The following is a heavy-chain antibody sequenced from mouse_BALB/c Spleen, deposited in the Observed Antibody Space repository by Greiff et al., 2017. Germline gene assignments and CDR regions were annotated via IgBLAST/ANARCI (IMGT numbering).Heavy chain of an antibody. Sequence: EVKLMESGGGLVQPGGSRKLSCAASGFTFSDYGMAWVRQAPGKGPEWVAFISNLAYSIYYADTVKGRFTISRDNPKNTLFLQMTSLRSEDTAMYYCARPGDYYAMDYWGQGTSVTVSS. CDR3: ARPGDYYAMDY. J-gene: IGHJ4*01. CDR2: ISNLAYSI. CDR1: GFTFSDYG. D-gene: IGHD4-1*01. V-gene: IGHV5-15*01.